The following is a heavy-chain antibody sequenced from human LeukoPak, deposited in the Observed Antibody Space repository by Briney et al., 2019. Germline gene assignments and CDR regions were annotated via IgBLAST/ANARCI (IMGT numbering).Heavy chain of an antibody. D-gene: IGHD3-22*01. V-gene: IGHV3-30*04. J-gene: IGHJ4*02. Sequence: TGGSLRLSCAASGFTFSTYAMHWVRQAPGKGLEWVAVTYYDGSLNNYADSVKGRFSISRDNSKNTLYLQMNSLRPEDTAVYYCARDGDDSTGFSDYWGQGTLVTVSS. CDR3: ARDGDDSTGFSDY. CDR1: GFTFSTYA. CDR2: TYYDGSLN.